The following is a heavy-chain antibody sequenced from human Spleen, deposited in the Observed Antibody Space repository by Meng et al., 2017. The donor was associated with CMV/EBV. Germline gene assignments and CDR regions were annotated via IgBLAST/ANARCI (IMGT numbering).Heavy chain of an antibody. V-gene: IGHV3-11*01. CDR1: GFTFTDYY. Sequence: GESLKISCTASGFTFTDYYMTWIRQAPGKGLEWVSYIYSSGTTMYYADSVKGRFTTSRDNARNSLYLQMNSLTADDTAVYYCARDWGEEEGAFDIWGQGTLVTVSS. CDR3: ARDWGEEEGAFDI. J-gene: IGHJ3*02. CDR2: IYSSGTTM. D-gene: IGHD3-16*01.